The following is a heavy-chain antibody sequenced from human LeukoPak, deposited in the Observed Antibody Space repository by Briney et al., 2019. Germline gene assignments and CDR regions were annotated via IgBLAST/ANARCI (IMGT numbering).Heavy chain of an antibody. J-gene: IGHJ4*02. CDR3: ARRRDLYSGSYYPFDY. D-gene: IGHD1-26*01. CDR2: FYPGDSDA. Sequence: GESLKISCKGSGYSFNSYWIGWVRQLPGKGLKGMGIFYPGDSDAIYSPSFQGQVTISADKSISTAYLQWSSLKASDTAMYYCARRRDLYSGSYYPFDYWGQGTLVTVSS. V-gene: IGHV5-51*01. CDR1: GYSFNSYW.